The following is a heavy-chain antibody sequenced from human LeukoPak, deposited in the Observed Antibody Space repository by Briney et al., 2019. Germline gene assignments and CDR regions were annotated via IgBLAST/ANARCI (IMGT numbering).Heavy chain of an antibody. J-gene: IGHJ6*03. CDR3: AKIWFGLNVYYYYMDV. Sequence: GSLSLSCTASDFPFSNYAMSWVRPAPGKGLEWVSTINNSGATTYYADSVKGRFTISRDNSKNTLYLQMNSLRAEDTAVYYCAKIWFGLNVYYYYMDVWGKGTTVTVSS. V-gene: IGHV3-23*01. CDR2: INNSGATT. CDR1: DFPFSNYA. D-gene: IGHD3-10*01.